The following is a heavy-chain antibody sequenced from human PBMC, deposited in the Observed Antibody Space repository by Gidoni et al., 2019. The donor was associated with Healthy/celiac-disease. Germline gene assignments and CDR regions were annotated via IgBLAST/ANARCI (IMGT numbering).Heavy chain of an antibody. J-gene: IGHJ4*02. Sequence: QVQLVESGGGGVQPGRSLRLSCRASGFTFSSYAMHWVRQAPGKGLEWVAVISYDGSNKYYADSVKGRFTISRDNSKNPLYLQMNSLRAEDTAVYYCARGGRVVTAPLDYWGQGTLVTVSS. CDR1: GFTFSSYA. V-gene: IGHV3-30-3*01. D-gene: IGHD2-21*02. CDR3: ARGGRVVTAPLDY. CDR2: ISYDGSNK.